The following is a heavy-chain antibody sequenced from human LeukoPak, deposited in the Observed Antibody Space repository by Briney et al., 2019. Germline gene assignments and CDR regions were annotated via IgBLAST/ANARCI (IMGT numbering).Heavy chain of an antibody. CDR2: IYYSGST. V-gene: IGHV4-59*01. D-gene: IGHD6-13*01. CDR3: ASSRGSIAAAGTVDNWFDP. CDR1: GGSISSYY. J-gene: IGHJ5*02. Sequence: PSETLSLTCTVSGGSISSYYWSWIRQPPGKGLEWIGYIYYSGSTNYNPSLKSRVTISVDTSKNQFSLKLSSVTAADTAMYYCASSRGSIAAAGTVDNWFDPWGQGTLVTVSS.